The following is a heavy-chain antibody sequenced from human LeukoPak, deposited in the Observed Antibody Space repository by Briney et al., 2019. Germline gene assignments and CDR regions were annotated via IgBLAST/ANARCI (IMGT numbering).Heavy chain of an antibody. CDR3: AKGTYSSPPPGYFDY. D-gene: IGHD6-13*01. J-gene: IGHJ4*02. Sequence: GGSLRLSCAASGFTFSSYAMNWVRQAPGKGLEWVSGISGSGGSKYYADSVKGRFTISRDNSKNTLYLQMNSLRAEDTAVYYCAKGTYSSPPPGYFDYWGQGTLVTVSS. CDR2: ISGSGGSK. V-gene: IGHV3-23*01. CDR1: GFTFSSYA.